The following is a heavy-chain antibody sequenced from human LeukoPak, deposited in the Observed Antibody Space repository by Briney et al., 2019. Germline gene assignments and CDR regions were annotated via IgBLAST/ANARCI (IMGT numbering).Heavy chain of an antibody. CDR1: GFTFGDYA. J-gene: IGHJ4*02. V-gene: IGHV3-33*01. Sequence: QSGGSLRLSCTASGFTFGDYAMSWVRQAPGKGLEWVAVIWYDGSNKYYADSVKGRFTISRDNSKNTLYLQMNSLRAEDTAVYYCARGFAINYYDSSGYLHWGQGTLVTVSS. CDR2: IWYDGSNK. CDR3: ARGFAINYYDSSGYLH. D-gene: IGHD3-22*01.